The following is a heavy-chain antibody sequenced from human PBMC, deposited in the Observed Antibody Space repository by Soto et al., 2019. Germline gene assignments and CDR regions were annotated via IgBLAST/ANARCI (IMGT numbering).Heavy chain of an antibody. V-gene: IGHV3-74*01. J-gene: IGHJ3*01. Sequence: GGSLRLSCAASGFTFSPFWMHWVRQAPGKGLVWVSHINGDASTIVYADSVKGRFTVSRDNAKNTLYLQLNSLRVEDTAVYFCVRDRGLPDRLALWGQGTMVTVSS. CDR2: INGDASTI. CDR3: VRDRGLPDRLAL. CDR1: GFTFSPFW. D-gene: IGHD3-10*01.